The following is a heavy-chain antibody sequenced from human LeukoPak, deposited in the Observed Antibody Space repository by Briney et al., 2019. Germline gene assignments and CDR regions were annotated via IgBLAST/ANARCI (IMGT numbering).Heavy chain of an antibody. D-gene: IGHD3-10*01. Sequence: GGSLRLSCVASGFTFSTYWMSWVRQAPGKGLEWVANIRQDGSEKNYVDSVKGRFTISRDNAKNSLYLQMNSLRVEDTAVYYCARFISLGGWGQGAPVTVSS. V-gene: IGHV3-7*01. J-gene: IGHJ4*02. CDR2: IRQDGSEK. CDR3: ARFISLGG. CDR1: GFTFSTYW.